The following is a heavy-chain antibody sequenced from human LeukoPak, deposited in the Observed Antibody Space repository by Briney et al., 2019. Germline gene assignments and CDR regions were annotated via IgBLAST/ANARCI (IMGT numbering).Heavy chain of an antibody. CDR2: ISGSGDST. D-gene: IGHD2-15*01. Sequence: PGGSLRLSCAASGFTFSNCAMSWVRQAPGKGLEWVSTISGSGDSTYYADSVRGRFTISRDNSKNTLYLQMNSLRAEDTAIYYCAKDPLGYCSGGSCFHYFDYWGQGTLVTVSS. CDR1: GFTFSNCA. V-gene: IGHV3-23*01. J-gene: IGHJ4*02. CDR3: AKDPLGYCSGGSCFHYFDY.